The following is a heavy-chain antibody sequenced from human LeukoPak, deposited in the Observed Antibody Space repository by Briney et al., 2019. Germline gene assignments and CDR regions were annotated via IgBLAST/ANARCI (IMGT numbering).Heavy chain of an antibody. Sequence: SETLSLTCAVYGGSFSGYYWSWIRQPPGKGLEWIGEINHSGSTNHNPSLKSRVTISVDTSKNQFSLKLSSVTAADTAVYYCARGPGGDTAMASYYFDYWGQGTLVTVSS. V-gene: IGHV4-34*01. CDR1: GGSFSGYY. CDR3: ARGPGGDTAMASYYFDY. CDR2: INHSGST. D-gene: IGHD5-18*01. J-gene: IGHJ4*02.